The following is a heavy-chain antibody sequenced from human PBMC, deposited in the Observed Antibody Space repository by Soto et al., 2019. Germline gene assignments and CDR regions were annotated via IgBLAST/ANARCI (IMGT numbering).Heavy chain of an antibody. J-gene: IGHJ3*02. CDR1: GFTFSSYW. Sequence: GGSLRLSCAASGFTFSSYWMSWVRQAPGKGLEWVANIKQDGSEKYYVDSVKGRFTISRDNAKNSLYLQMNSLRAEDTAVYYCARCSGWVSDDAFDIWGQGTMVTVSS. CDR2: IKQDGSEK. CDR3: ARCSGWVSDDAFDI. V-gene: IGHV3-7*03. D-gene: IGHD6-19*01.